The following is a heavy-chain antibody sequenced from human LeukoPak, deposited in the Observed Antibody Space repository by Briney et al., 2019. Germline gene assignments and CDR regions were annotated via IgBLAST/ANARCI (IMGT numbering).Heavy chain of an antibody. J-gene: IGHJ4*02. V-gene: IGHV4-34*01. Sequence: SETLSLTCAVYGGSFSGYYWSWIRQPPGKGLEWIGEINHSGSTNYNPSLKSRVTISVDTSKNQFSLKLSSVTAADTAVYYCARGPYSRRGPFDYWGQGTLVTVSS. CDR1: GGSFSGYY. D-gene: IGHD1-26*01. CDR3: ARGPYSRRGPFDY. CDR2: INHSGST.